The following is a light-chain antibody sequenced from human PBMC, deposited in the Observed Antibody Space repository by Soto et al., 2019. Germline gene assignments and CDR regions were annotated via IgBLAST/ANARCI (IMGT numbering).Light chain of an antibody. V-gene: IGKV3D-20*02. Sequence: EIVLTQSPCTLSLSPGERATLSCRASQSVSSSYLAWYQQKPGQAPRLLMYEASNRATGIPARFSGSGSGTDFTLTISSLEPEDFAVYYCQQRSNWPPLTFGQGTKVDIK. CDR1: QSVSSSY. CDR2: EAS. J-gene: IGKJ1*01. CDR3: QQRSNWPPLT.